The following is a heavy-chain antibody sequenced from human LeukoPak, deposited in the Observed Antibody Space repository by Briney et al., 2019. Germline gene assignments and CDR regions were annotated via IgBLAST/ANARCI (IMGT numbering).Heavy chain of an antibody. D-gene: IGHD3-10*01. CDR1: GGSFSGYY. CDR3: ARGPPGHYYGSGRSLGY. Sequence: SETLSLTCAVYGGSFSGYYWSWIRQPPGKGLEWIGEINHSGSTNYNPSLKSRVTISVDTSKNQFSLKLSSVTAADTAEYYCARGPPGHYYGSGRSLGYWGQGTLVTVSS. CDR2: INHSGST. V-gene: IGHV4-34*01. J-gene: IGHJ4*02.